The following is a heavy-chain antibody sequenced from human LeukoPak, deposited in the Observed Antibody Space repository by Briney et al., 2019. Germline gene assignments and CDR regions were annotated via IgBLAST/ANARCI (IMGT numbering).Heavy chain of an antibody. V-gene: IGHV3-74*01. CDR3: ARDNTVGAALEY. Sequence: GGSLRLSCAASGFTFSDFWMHWVRQAPGKGLVWVSRINSGGTVTNYADSVKGRLTISRDNAKSTLYLQMNSLRAEDTAVYYCARDNTVGAALEYWGQGTLVTVSS. CDR1: GFTFSDFW. CDR2: INSGGTVT. J-gene: IGHJ4*02. D-gene: IGHD1-26*01.